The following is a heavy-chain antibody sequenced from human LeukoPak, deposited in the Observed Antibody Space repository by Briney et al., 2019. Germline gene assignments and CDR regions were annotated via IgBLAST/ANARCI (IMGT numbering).Heavy chain of an antibody. D-gene: IGHD1-7*01. V-gene: IGHV3-30*04. CDR1: GFTFSSYA. Sequence: GRSLRLSCAASGFTFSSYAMHWVRQAPGKGLEWVAVISYDGSNKYYADSVKGRFTISRDNSKNTLYLQMNSLRAEDTAVYYCARDRGTGTTPGMDVWGKGTRVSVSS. CDR3: ARDRGTGTTPGMDV. CDR2: ISYDGSNK. J-gene: IGHJ6*04.